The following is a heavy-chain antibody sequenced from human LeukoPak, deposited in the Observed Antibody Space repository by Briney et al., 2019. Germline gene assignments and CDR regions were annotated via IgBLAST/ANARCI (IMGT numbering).Heavy chain of an antibody. D-gene: IGHD1-1*01. CDR2: ISTYNGNT. CDR1: GYTFTSHG. CDR3: ARDAAGLTHNWNDGRHNWFDP. V-gene: IGHV1-18*01. J-gene: IGHJ5*02. Sequence: VASVKVSCKASGYTFTSHGISWVRQAPGQGLEWMGWISTYNGNTNYAQKLQGRVSMTTDTSTSTAYMDLRSLRSDDTAVYYCARDAAGLTHNWNDGRHNWFDPWGQGTLVTVSS.